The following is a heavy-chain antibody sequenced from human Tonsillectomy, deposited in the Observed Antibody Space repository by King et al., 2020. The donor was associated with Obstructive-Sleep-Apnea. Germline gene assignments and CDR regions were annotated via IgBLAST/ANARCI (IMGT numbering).Heavy chain of an antibody. D-gene: IGHD2-21*01. J-gene: IGHJ4*02. CDR1: GDSISSRNNY. CDR2: IHYSGST. V-gene: IGHV4-39*07. CDR3: ASDRTGGDCYDF. Sequence: QLQESGPGLVKPSETLSLTCTVSGDSISSRNNYWGWIRQPPGKGLEWIGSIHYSGSTRYNPSLKSRLTISVDTSNNQFSLRLNSVTAADTAVYYWASDRTGGDCYDFWGQGTLVTVSS.